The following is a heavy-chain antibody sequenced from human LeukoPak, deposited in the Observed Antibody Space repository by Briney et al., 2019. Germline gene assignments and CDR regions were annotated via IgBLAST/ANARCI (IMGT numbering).Heavy chain of an antibody. J-gene: IGHJ4*02. V-gene: IGHV3-30*04. CDR2: ISSGSEK. D-gene: IGHD3-3*01. CDR1: GFTFSIFP. Sequence: GRSLRPSCEASGFTFSIFPMHWVRQAPGKGLEWVALISSGSEKYYADSVKGRFTISRDNSKNMLYLQMNSLRADDTAVYYCARDLELSAVYYFDSWGQGTLVIVSS. CDR3: ARDLELSAVYYFDS.